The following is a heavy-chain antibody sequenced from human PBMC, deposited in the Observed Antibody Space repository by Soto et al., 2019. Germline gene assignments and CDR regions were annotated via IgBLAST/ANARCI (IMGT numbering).Heavy chain of an antibody. CDR3: AKEGGRYYDFWSGYYTYYGMDV. Sequence: GESLRLSCAASGFTFDDYAMHWVRQAPGKGLEWVSGISWNSGSIGYADSVKGRFTISRDNAKNSLYLQMNSLRAEDTALYYCAKEGGRYYDFWSGYYTYYGMDVWGQGTTVTVSS. J-gene: IGHJ6*02. V-gene: IGHV3-9*01. D-gene: IGHD3-3*01. CDR1: GFTFDDYA. CDR2: ISWNSGSI.